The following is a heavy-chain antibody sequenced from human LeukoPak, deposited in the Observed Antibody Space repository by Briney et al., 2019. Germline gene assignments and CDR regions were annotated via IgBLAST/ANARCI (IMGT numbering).Heavy chain of an antibody. Sequence: SETLSLTCTVSGGSISSYYWSWIRQPPEKGLEWIGYIYYSGSTNYNPSLKSRVTIAVDTSKNQFSLKLSSVTAADTAVYYCYFARGHFRTGNFDYWGQGTLVTVSS. V-gene: IGHV4-59*01. J-gene: IGHJ4*02. CDR1: GGSISSYY. CDR3: YFARGHFRTGNFDY. CDR2: IYYSGST. D-gene: IGHD7-27*01.